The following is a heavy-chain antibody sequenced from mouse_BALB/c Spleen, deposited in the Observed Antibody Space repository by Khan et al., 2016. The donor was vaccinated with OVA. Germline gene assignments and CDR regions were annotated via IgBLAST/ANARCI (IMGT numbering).Heavy chain of an antibody. V-gene: IGHV1-4*01. D-gene: IGHD2-14*01. J-gene: IGHJ3*01. CDR3: VRDGAYHRNDGWFAY. CDR1: GYTFTSYT. Sequence: QVQLQQPGAELARPGASVKMSRKASGYTFTSYTIHWIKKRPGQGLEWIGYINPSNGYTNYNQKFKDKATLTTDKSSTTAYLQLSSLTSDDSAVYNCVRDGAYHRNDGWFAYWGQGTLVTVSA. CDR2: INPSNGYT.